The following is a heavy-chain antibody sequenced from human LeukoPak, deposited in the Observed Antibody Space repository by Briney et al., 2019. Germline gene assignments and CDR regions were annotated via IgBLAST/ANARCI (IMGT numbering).Heavy chain of an antibody. D-gene: IGHD6-19*01. CDR2: FSGDGGRT. J-gene: IGHJ4*02. Sequence: GGSLRLSCVVSGFTFDDYAMHWVRQGPGKGLEWVSLFSGDGGRTYYADSVKGRFTISRDNSKNSLYLEMNSLRTEDTALYYCAKDILSGFYETFDYWGQGTLVTVSS. CDR1: GFTFDDYA. V-gene: IGHV3-43*02. CDR3: AKDILSGFYETFDY.